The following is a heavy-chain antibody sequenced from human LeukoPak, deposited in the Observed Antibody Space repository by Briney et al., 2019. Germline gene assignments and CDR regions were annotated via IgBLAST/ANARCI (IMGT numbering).Heavy chain of an antibody. CDR3: TKGRGI. V-gene: IGHV4-61*09. J-gene: IGHJ4*02. CDR1: GGSISSGSYD. CDR2: IYTSGSM. Sequence: PSETLSLTCTVSGGSISSGSYDWYWIRQPAGKVLEWIGHIYTSGSMNYNPSLKSRVTISVDSSKNQFSLKLTSVTAADTAVYYCTKGRGIWGQGTLVTVSS. D-gene: IGHD3-10*01.